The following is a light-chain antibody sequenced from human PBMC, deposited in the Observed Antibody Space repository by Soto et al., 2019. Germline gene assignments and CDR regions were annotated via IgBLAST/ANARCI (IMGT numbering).Light chain of an antibody. CDR1: SRDVGAYNY. Sequence: QSVLTQPASVSGSPGQSITISCTGTSRDVGAYNYVSWYQQHPGKAPKLMVYDVTNRPSGVSDRFSGSKSGNTASLTISGHQAEDEADYFCSSHSNITPYVFGTGTKVSVL. V-gene: IGLV2-14*01. CDR3: SSHSNITPYV. CDR2: DVT. J-gene: IGLJ1*01.